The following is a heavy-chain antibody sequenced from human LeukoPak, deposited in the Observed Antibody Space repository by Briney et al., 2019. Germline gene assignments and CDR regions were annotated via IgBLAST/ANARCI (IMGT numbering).Heavy chain of an antibody. Sequence: PSQTLSLTSTVSGGSISSGNYYYSWIRQPPGKGLEWIGYFFYSGSTYYNPSLKSRVTISVDTSKNQFSLKLSSVTAADTAVYYCASFYHGFDYWGQGILVTVSS. CDR1: GGSISSGNYY. J-gene: IGHJ4*02. CDR3: ASFYHGFDY. D-gene: IGHD2/OR15-2a*01. CDR2: FFYSGST. V-gene: IGHV4-30-4*01.